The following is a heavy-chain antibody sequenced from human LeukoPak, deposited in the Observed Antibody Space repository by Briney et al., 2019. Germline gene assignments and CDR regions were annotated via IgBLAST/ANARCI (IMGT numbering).Heavy chain of an antibody. CDR3: ARESIAVAGDAEYFQH. J-gene: IGHJ1*01. V-gene: IGHV3-30*03. CDR1: GFTLSSHG. D-gene: IGHD6-19*01. Sequence: GRSLRLSCAASGFTLSSHGMHWVRQAPGKGLEWVAVISYDGSNKYYADSVKGRFTISRDNSKNTLYLQMNSLRAEDTAVYYCARESIAVAGDAEYFQHWGQGTLVTVSS. CDR2: ISYDGSNK.